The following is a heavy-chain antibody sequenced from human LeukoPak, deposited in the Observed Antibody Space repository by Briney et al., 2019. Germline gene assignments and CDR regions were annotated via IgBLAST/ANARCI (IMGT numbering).Heavy chain of an antibody. CDR1: GFTFSSCA. Sequence: PGGSLRLSCAASGFTFSSCAMSWVRQAPGKGLEWVSGISGSGGSTYYADSVKGRFTISRDNSKNTLYLQMNSLRAEDTAVYYCAKFLPTHIVVANYYFDYWGQGTLVTVSS. CDR3: AKFLPTHIVVANYYFDY. CDR2: ISGSGGST. D-gene: IGHD2-21*01. J-gene: IGHJ4*02. V-gene: IGHV3-23*01.